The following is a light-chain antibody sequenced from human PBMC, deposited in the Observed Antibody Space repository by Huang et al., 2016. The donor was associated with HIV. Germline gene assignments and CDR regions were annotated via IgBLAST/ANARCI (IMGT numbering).Light chain of an antibody. CDR3: QQYNSNSPET. CDR2: RAS. Sequence: DIQMTQSPSTLSASVGDRVTMTCRASQSINSWLAWYQQKPGQAPKLLIYRASILEIGVPSRFSGGGSGTDFTLTISNLQPDDFATYYCQQYNSNSPETFGQGTKVDIK. V-gene: IGKV1-5*03. CDR1: QSINSW. J-gene: IGKJ1*01.